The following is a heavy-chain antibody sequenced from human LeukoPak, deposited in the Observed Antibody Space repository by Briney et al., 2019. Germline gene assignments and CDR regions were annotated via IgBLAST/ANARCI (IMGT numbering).Heavy chain of an antibody. Sequence: GRSLRLSCAASGFTFSSYGMHWVRQAPGKGLEWVAVIWYDGSNKYYADSVKGRFTISRDNSKNTLYLQMNSLRAEDTAVYYCARGQSARYYGMDVWGQGTTVTVSS. CDR1: GFTFSSYG. V-gene: IGHV3-33*01. CDR2: IWYDGSNK. J-gene: IGHJ6*02. CDR3: ARGQSARYYGMDV.